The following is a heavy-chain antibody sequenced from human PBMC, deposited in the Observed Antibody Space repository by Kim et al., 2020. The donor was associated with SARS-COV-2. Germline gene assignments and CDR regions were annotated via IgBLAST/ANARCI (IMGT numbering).Heavy chain of an antibody. D-gene: IGHD3-9*01. Sequence: SETLSLTCTVSGGSISSGGYYWSWIRQHPGKGLEWIGYIYYSGSTYYNPSLKSRVTISVYTSKNQFSLKLSSVTAADTAVYYCARVSLYYDILTGYYNVSPKWVFDYWGQGTLVTVSS. CDR2: IYYSGST. CDR3: ARVSLYYDILTGYYNVSPKWVFDY. V-gene: IGHV4-31*03. CDR1: GGSISSGGYY. J-gene: IGHJ4*02.